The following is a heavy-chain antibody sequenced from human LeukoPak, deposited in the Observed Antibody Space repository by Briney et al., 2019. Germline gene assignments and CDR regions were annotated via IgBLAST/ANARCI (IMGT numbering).Heavy chain of an antibody. CDR2: ISGSGGNT. CDR3: AKIKAYFYDTSGYYPDAFDI. J-gene: IGHJ3*02. V-gene: IGHV3-23*01. D-gene: IGHD3-22*01. Sequence: GGSLRLSCAASGLTFSSCAMSWVRQAPGKGLEWVSAISGSGGNTYYADSVKGRFTISRDNSKNTLYLQMNSLRAEDTAVFYCAKIKAYFYDTSGYYPDAFDIWGQGTMITVSS. CDR1: GLTFSSCA.